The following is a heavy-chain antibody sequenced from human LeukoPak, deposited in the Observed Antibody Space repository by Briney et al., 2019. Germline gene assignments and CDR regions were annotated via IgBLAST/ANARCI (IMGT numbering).Heavy chain of an antibody. V-gene: IGHV4-61*02. D-gene: IGHD3-10*01. CDR2: IYATGNT. CDR1: GGSMRSDSSF. Sequence: PSETLSLTCSVSGGSMRSDSSFWSWIRQPAGKGLEWIGRIYATGNTNYNPSLERRVTISVDTSKNQFSLKLSSVTAADTAVYYCARGRASMVRGVIGFDYWGQGTLVTVSS. J-gene: IGHJ4*02. CDR3: ARGRASMVRGVIGFDY.